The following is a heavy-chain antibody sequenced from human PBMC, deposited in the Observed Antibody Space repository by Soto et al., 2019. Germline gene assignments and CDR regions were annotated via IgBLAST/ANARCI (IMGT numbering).Heavy chain of an antibody. V-gene: IGHV1-8*02. Sequence: QVQLVQSGATVKSPGASVKVSCKASGYTFINKDITWVRQAAGQGVEWMGWMDGRNDFAISAHKCKGRGTMTRNTTIDTAYMELSGLRPEDMAVYYCARLDFCTSYDKRGCWFDPWGQGTLVTVSA. CDR1: GYTFINKD. CDR3: ARLDFCTSYDKRGCWFDP. J-gene: IGHJ5*02. D-gene: IGHD3-9*01. CDR2: MDGRNDFA.